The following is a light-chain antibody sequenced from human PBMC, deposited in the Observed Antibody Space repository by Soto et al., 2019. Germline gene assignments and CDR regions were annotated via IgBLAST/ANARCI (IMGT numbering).Light chain of an antibody. CDR2: EVS. CDR1: SSDVGAYNY. V-gene: IGLV2-14*01. Sequence: QSALTQPASVSGSPGQSVAISCTGTSSDVGAYNYISWYQQHPGKAPKLLLSEVSNRPSVVSDRFSGSKSGNTASLTISGLQAEDEADYYCSSLTTSFTYVFGTGTKLTVL. J-gene: IGLJ1*01. CDR3: SSLTTSFTYV.